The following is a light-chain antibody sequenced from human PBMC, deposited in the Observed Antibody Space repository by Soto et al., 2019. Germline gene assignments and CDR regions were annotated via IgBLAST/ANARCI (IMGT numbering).Light chain of an antibody. CDR2: GAS. Sequence: EIVLTQSPGTLSLSPGERATLSCRASQSVPTNYLAWYQQKPGQAPRLLLYGASSRATGIPDRFSGSGSGTDFTLTISRLEPEEFAVYHCQQYGSPPLTFAGGTKVEIK. CDR1: QSVPTNY. V-gene: IGKV3-20*01. J-gene: IGKJ4*02. CDR3: QQYGSPPLT.